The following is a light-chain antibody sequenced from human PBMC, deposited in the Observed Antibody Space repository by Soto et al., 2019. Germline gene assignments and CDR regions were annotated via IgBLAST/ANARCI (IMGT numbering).Light chain of an antibody. CDR2: LEGSGSY. J-gene: IGLJ2*01. CDR1: SGHSTYI. CDR3: ETWDSDTRV. V-gene: IGLV4-60*03. Sequence: QLVLTQSSSASASLGSSVKLTCTLNSGHSTYIIAWHQHQPGKAPRYLMKLEGSGSYNKGSGVPDRFSGSSSGADRYLTISNLQSEDEAAYYCETWDSDTRVFGGGTKLTV.